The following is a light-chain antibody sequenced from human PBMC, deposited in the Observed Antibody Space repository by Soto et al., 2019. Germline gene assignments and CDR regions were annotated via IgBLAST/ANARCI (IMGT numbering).Light chain of an antibody. J-gene: IGKJ5*01. Sequence: DIQMTQSPSSLSASVGDRVTITCRASQSNSNYLNWYQQNPGKVPKLLIYAASSLQSGVPSRFSGSGYGTDFTLTISRLQPEDFASYYCQQSSSTPLVTFGHGTRLEIK. V-gene: IGKV1-39*01. CDR1: QSNSNY. CDR3: QQSSSTPLVT. CDR2: AAS.